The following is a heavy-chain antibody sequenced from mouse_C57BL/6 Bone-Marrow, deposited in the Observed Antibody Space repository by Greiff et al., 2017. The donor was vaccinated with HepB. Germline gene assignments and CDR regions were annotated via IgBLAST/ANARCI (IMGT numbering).Heavy chain of an antibody. D-gene: IGHD2-3*01. CDR3: ARSWLLPYAMDY. V-gene: IGHV1-26*01. J-gene: IGHJ4*01. CDR1: GYTFTDYY. Sequence: EVQLQQSGPELVKPGASVKISCKASGYTFTDYYMNWVKQSHGKSLEWIGDINPNNGGTSYNQKFKGKATLTVDKSSSTAYMELRSLTSEDSAVYYCARSWLLPYAMDYWGQGTSVTVCS. CDR2: INPNNGGT.